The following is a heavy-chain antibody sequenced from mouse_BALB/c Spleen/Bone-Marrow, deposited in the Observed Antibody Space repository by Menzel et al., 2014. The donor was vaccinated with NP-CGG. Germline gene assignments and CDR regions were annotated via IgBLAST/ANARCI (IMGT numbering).Heavy chain of an antibody. V-gene: IGHV5-9-3*01. CDR1: GFTFSGYA. J-gene: IGHJ3*01. CDR2: ISSGGSYI. Sequence: DVQLVESGGGLVKPGGSLKLSCAASGFTFSGYAMSWVRPSPEKRLEWVATISSGGSYIHYPDSVRGRFTISRDNAKNTLCLQMSSLRSEDTAIYYCARPDPWFAYWGQGTLVTVSA. CDR3: ARPDPWFAY.